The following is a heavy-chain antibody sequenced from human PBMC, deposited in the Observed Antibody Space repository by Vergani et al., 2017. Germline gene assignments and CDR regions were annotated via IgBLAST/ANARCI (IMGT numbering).Heavy chain of an antibody. Sequence: EVRLLESGGGLVQPGGSLRLSCAASGFTFNIYAMSWVRQAQGKGQEWVSTITYNGGRTYYADSVTSRFTISRDNSKNKLFLHLKTLRAEDTGVYYCAKDYNILGALHYWGQGTLVAVSS. J-gene: IGHJ4*02. D-gene: IGHD7-27*01. V-gene: IGHV3-23*01. CDR3: AKDYNILGALHY. CDR2: ITYNGGRT. CDR1: GFTFNIYA.